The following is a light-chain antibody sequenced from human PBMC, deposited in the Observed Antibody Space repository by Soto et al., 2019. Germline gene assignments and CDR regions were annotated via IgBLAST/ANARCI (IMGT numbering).Light chain of an antibody. Sequence: DVVMTQTPVSLSVAPGQPASISCKSSQSLLHITGETFLFWYLQKPGQSPQLLIYEVSTRVSGVPDRFSGSGSGTDFTLEISRVETDDVGIYYCMQSTQLPPTFGQGTRLENK. CDR1: QSLLHITGETF. CDR2: EVS. CDR3: MQSTQLPPT. J-gene: IGKJ5*01. V-gene: IGKV2D-29*02.